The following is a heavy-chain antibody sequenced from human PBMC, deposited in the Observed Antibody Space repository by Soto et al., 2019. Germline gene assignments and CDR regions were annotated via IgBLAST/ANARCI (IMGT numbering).Heavy chain of an antibody. CDR1: GFTFSSYA. V-gene: IGHV3-23*01. CDR2: ISGIGHST. J-gene: IGHJ4*02. D-gene: IGHD5-12*01. CDR3: AKRIMATIGHFDS. Sequence: PGGSLRLSCAASGFTFSSYAMSWVRQAPGKGLEWVSSISGIGHSTYYADSVKGRFTISRDNSKNTLFLQMSSLRAEDTAVYYCAKRIMATIGHFDSWGQGTLVT.